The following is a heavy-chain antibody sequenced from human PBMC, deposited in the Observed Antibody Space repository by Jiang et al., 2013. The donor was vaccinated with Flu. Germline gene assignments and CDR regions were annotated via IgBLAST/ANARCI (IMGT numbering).Heavy chain of an antibody. J-gene: IGHJ5*02. Sequence: GSGLVKPSETLSLTCTVSGGSISSSSYFWGWIRQPPGKGLEWIGSIYYSGSSNTYYNPSLKSRVTIAVDTSKNQFSLKLSSVTAADTAVYYCARHVSSQTYIIVVVAAPWWFDPWGQGTLVTVSS. V-gene: IGHV4-39*01. CDR3: ARHVSSQTYIIVVVAAPWWFDP. CDR1: GGSISSSSYF. D-gene: IGHD2-15*01. CDR2: IYYSGSSNT.